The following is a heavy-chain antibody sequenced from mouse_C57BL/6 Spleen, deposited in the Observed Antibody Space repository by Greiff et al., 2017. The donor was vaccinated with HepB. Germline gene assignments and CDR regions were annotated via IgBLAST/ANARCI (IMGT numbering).Heavy chain of an antibody. D-gene: IGHD1-1*01. CDR3: ASSPSYGSSYDWFAY. CDR2: INPSTGGT. CDR1: GYSFTGYY. J-gene: IGHJ3*01. V-gene: IGHV1-42*01. Sequence: EVQLQQSGPELVKPGASVKISCKASGYSFTGYYMNWVKQSPEKSLEWIGEINPSTGGTTYNQKFKAKATLTVDKSSSTAYMQLKSLTSEDSAVYYCASSPSYGSSYDWFAYGGQGTLVTVSA.